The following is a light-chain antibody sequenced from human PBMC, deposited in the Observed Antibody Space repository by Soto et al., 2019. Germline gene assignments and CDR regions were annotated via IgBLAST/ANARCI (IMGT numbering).Light chain of an antibody. V-gene: IGKV3-15*01. CDR1: QSVSSN. CDR2: GAS. Sequence: ERVMTQSPATLSVSPGERATLSCRASQSVSSNLAWYQQKPGQAPRLFIYGASTRATAIPPRFSGSGSGTEFTLTISSLQSEDVATYYCQQYNSYSQFTFGPGTKVDIK. CDR3: QQYNSYSQFT. J-gene: IGKJ3*01.